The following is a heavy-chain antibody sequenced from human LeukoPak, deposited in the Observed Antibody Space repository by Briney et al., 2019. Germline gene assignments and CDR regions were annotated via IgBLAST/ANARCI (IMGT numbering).Heavy chain of an antibody. CDR1: GGTFSSYA. D-gene: IGHD1-26*01. CDR3: ARGDIVGATAY. Sequence: ASVKVSCKASGGTFSSYAISWVRQAPGQGLEWMGWINPNSGGTNYAQKFQGRVTMTRDTSISTAYMELSRLRSDDTAVYYCARGDIVGATAYWGQGTLVTVSS. J-gene: IGHJ4*02. CDR2: INPNSGGT. V-gene: IGHV1-2*02.